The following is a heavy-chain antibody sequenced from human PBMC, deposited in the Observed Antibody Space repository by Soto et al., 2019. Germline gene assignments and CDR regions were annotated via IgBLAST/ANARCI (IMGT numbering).Heavy chain of an antibody. Sequence: GVLRLSCAASGFTFSSYAMSWVRQAPGKGLEWVSAISGSGGSTYYADSVKGRFTISRDNSKNTLYLQMNSLRAEDTAVYYCAKEGYCSSTSCPEPMDVWGQGTTVTVSS. D-gene: IGHD2-2*01. J-gene: IGHJ6*02. V-gene: IGHV3-23*01. CDR1: GFTFSSYA. CDR3: AKEGYCSSTSCPEPMDV. CDR2: ISGSGGST.